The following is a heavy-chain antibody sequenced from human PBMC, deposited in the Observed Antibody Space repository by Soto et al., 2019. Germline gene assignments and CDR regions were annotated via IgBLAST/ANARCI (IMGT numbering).Heavy chain of an antibody. V-gene: IGHV3-23*01. CDR2: ISGSGGST. D-gene: IGHD5-12*01. Sequence: GGSLRLSCAASGFTFSSYAMSWVRQAPGKGLEWVSAISGSGGSTYYVESVKGRFTISRENSKITLYLQMNSLRAEDTAVYYCAKDGGYDAGPYGMDVSGQGTTVTVSS. J-gene: IGHJ6*02. CDR3: AKDGGYDAGPYGMDV. CDR1: GFTFSSYA.